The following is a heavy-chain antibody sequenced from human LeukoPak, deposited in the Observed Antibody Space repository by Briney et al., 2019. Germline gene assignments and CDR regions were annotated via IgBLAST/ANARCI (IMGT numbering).Heavy chain of an antibody. Sequence: ASVKVSCKASGYTFTGYYMHWVRQAPGQGLEWMGWINPNSGGTNYAQKFQGRVTMTRDTSISTAYMELSRLRSDDTAVYYCARVYYDSSGYYVYWGQGTLVTVSS. CDR3: ARVYYDSSGYYVY. J-gene: IGHJ4*02. D-gene: IGHD3-22*01. V-gene: IGHV1-2*02. CDR2: INPNSGGT. CDR1: GYTFTGYY.